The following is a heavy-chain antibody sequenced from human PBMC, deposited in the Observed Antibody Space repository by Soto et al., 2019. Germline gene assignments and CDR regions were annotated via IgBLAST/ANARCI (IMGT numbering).Heavy chain of an antibody. CDR3: ATGGYDDSSGYSRDY. D-gene: IGHD3-22*01. CDR1: GFTFSSYW. Sequence: EVQLVESGGGLVQPGGSLRLSCAASGFTFSSYWMHWVRQAAGKGLVWVSRINSDGSSTSYADSVKGRFTISRDNAKNTLYLQMNSLRAEDTAVYYCATGGYDDSSGYSRDYCGQGTLVTVSS. J-gene: IGHJ4*02. CDR2: INSDGSST. V-gene: IGHV3-74*01.